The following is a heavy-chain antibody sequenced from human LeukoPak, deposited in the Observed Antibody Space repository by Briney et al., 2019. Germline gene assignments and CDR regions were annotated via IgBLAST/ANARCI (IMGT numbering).Heavy chain of an antibody. Sequence: GRSLRLSCAASGFTFDDYAMHWVRQAPGKGLEWVSGISWNSGSIGYADSVKGRFTISRDNAKNSLCLQMNSLRAEGTALYYCAKDIGSSGWYDYWGQGTLVTVSS. CDR2: ISWNSGSI. CDR3: AKDIGSSGWYDY. V-gene: IGHV3-9*01. D-gene: IGHD6-19*01. CDR1: GFTFDDYA. J-gene: IGHJ4*02.